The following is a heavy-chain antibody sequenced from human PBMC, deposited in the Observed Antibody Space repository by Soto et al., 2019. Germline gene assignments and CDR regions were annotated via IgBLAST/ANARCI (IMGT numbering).Heavy chain of an antibody. Sequence: RASVKVSCKASGYTFTSYGISWVRQAPGQGLEWMGWISAYNGNTNYAQKLQGRVTMTTDTSTSTAYMELRSLRSDDTAVYYCARTLRDCSGGSCYYYYYGMDVWGQGTTVTVS. CDR1: GYTFTSYG. CDR3: ARTLRDCSGGSCYYYYYGMDV. V-gene: IGHV1-18*01. CDR2: ISAYNGNT. J-gene: IGHJ6*02. D-gene: IGHD2-15*01.